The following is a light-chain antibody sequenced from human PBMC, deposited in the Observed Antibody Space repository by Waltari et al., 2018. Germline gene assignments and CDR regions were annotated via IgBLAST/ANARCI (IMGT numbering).Light chain of an antibody. CDR3: QQYCTSPPT. CDR2: GAS. V-gene: IGKV3-15*01. J-gene: IGKJ2*01. Sequence: EIVMTQSPATLSVSPGERATLSCRASQSVSSNLAWYQQKPGQAPRLLIYGASTRATGIPARFNGSVSGTEFTLTISSLQSEDFAVYYCQQYCTSPPTFGQGTQVEIK. CDR1: QSVSSN.